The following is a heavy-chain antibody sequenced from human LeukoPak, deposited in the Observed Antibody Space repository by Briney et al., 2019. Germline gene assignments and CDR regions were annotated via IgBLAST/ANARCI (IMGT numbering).Heavy chain of an antibody. Sequence: GGSLRLSCAASGFTFSTYWMHWVRQAPGMGLVWVSRINRDGSSTSYADSVKGRFTISRDNAKNTLYLQMNSLRAEDTAVYYCARDRETYYDILTGYYTLGDAFDIWGQGTMVTVSS. J-gene: IGHJ3*02. CDR3: ARDRETYYDILTGYYTLGDAFDI. CDR1: GFTFSTYW. D-gene: IGHD3-9*01. CDR2: INRDGSST. V-gene: IGHV3-74*01.